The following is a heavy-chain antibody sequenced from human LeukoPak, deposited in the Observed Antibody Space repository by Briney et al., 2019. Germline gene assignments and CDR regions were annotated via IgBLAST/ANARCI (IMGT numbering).Heavy chain of an antibody. D-gene: IGHD3-9*01. CDR2: IIPILGIA. CDR3: ARDKGPYYDILTGYCFDY. CDR1: GGTFSSCA. Sequence: GASVKVSCKASGGTFSSCAISWVRQAPGQGLEWMGRIIPILGIANYAQKFQGRVTITADKSTSTAYMELSSLRSEDTAVYYCARDKGPYYDILTGYCFDYWGQGTLVTVSS. V-gene: IGHV1-69*04. J-gene: IGHJ4*02.